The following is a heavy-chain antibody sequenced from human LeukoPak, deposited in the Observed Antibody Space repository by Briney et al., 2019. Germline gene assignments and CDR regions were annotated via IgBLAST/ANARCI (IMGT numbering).Heavy chain of an antibody. CDR3: ARIVEMATPSDY. Sequence: GGSLRLSCAASGFTFSSYWMSWVRQAPGTGLEWVANITRDGSAKFYVDSVKGRFTISRDNAKNSLCLQMNSLRAEDTAVYYCARIVEMATPSDYWGQGTLVTVSS. V-gene: IGHV3-7*05. D-gene: IGHD5-24*01. CDR2: ITRDGSAK. CDR1: GFTFSSYW. J-gene: IGHJ4*02.